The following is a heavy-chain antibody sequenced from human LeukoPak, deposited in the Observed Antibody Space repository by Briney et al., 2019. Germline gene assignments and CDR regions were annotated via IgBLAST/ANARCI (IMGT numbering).Heavy chain of an antibody. CDR2: INTNTGNP. D-gene: IGHD6-13*01. Sequence: ASVKVSCKASGYTFTSYAMNWVRQAPGQGLEWMGWINTNTGNPTYAQGFTGRLVFSLDTSVSTAYLQISSLKAEDTAVYYCARSGSCIAAAGQQKYYYYYYGMDVWGQGTTVTVSS. CDR1: GYTFTSYA. J-gene: IGHJ6*02. V-gene: IGHV7-4-1*02. CDR3: ARSGSCIAAAGQQKYYYYYYGMDV.